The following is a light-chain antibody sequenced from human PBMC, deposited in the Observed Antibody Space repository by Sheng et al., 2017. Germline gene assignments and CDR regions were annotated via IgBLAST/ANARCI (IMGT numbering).Light chain of an antibody. J-gene: IGLJ2*01. Sequence: QSALTQPRSVSGSPGQSVTISCTGTSSDVGGYNYVSWYQQHPGKAPKLMIYDVSKRPSGVPDRFSGSKSGNTASLTISGLQAEDEADYYCCSYAGSYTXYVVFGGGTKLTVL. CDR1: SSDVGGYNY. V-gene: IGLV2-11*01. CDR3: CSYAGSYTXYVV. CDR2: DVS.